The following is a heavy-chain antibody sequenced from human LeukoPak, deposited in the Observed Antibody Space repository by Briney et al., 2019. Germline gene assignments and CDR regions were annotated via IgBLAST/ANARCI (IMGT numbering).Heavy chain of an antibody. CDR2: IYHSGST. V-gene: IGHV4-38-2*02. CDR1: GYSISGGYY. J-gene: IGHJ1*01. CDR3: ARTLSMITFGGVIEYFQH. D-gene: IGHD3-16*01. Sequence: SETLSLTCTVSGYSISGGYYWGWIRQPPGKGLEWIGSIYHSGSTYYNPSLKSRVTISVDTSKNQFSLKLSSVTAADTAVYYCARTLSMITFGGVIEYFQHWGQGTLVTVSS.